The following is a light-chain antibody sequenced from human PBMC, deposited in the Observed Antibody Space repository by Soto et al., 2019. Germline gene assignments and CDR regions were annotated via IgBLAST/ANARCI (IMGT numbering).Light chain of an antibody. Sequence: EIVLTQSPGTLSLSPGERATLSCRASQSVSSGLAWYQQKPGQAPRLLIYSASSRATGIPDRFSGSGSGTDFTLTISRLESDDFATYYCQQYNSYLYTFGQGTKLEIK. V-gene: IGKV3-20*01. CDR1: QSVSSG. CDR2: SAS. CDR3: QQYNSYLYT. J-gene: IGKJ2*01.